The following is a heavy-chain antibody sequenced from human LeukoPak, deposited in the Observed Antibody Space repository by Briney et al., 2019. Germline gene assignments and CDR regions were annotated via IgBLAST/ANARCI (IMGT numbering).Heavy chain of an antibody. CDR3: AMENSSGLDY. CDR1: GYTFTYRY. CDR2: ITPFNSNT. V-gene: IGHV1-45*02. D-gene: IGHD6-19*01. J-gene: IGHJ4*02. Sequence: ASVKVSCKASGYTFTYRYLHWVRQAPGQALEWMGWITPFNSNTNYAQKFQDRVTITRDRSMSTAYMELSSLRSEDTAMYYCAMENSSGLDYWGQGTLVTVSS.